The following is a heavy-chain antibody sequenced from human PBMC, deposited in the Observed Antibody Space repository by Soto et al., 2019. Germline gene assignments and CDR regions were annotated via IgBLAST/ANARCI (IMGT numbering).Heavy chain of an antibody. CDR1: GYSVSSNSAA. Sequence: SHPLSLTCAISGYSVSSNSAAWNLIRQSPSRGLEWLGRTYYRSKWYNDYAVSVKSRITINPDTSKNQFSLQLNSVTPEDTAVYYCARQQPNHYYGMDVWGQGTTVTVSS. V-gene: IGHV6-1*01. J-gene: IGHJ6*02. CDR3: ARQQPNHYYGMDV. D-gene: IGHD6-13*01. CDR2: TYYRSKWYN.